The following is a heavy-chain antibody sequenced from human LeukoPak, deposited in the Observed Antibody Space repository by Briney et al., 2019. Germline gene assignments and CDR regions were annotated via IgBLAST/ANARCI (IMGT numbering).Heavy chain of an antibody. CDR2: IYYSGST. CDR3: AGIGTYYYGSGSYTWFDP. D-gene: IGHD3-10*01. CDR1: GGSVSSGSYY. V-gene: IGHV4-61*01. J-gene: IGHJ5*02. Sequence: SETPSLTCTVSGGSVSSGSYYWSWIRQPPGKGLEWIGYIYYSGSTNYNPSLKSRVTISVDTSKNQFSLKLSSVTAADTAVYYCAGIGTYYYGSGSYTWFDPWGQGTLVTVSS.